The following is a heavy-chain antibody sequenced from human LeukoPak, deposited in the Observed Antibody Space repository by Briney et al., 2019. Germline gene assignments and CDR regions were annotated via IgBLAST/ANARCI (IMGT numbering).Heavy chain of an antibody. CDR2: IYHSGST. D-gene: IGHD6-19*01. Sequence: PSETLSLTCTVSGGSISSGGYYWSWIRQPPGKGLEWIGYIYHSGSTYYNPSLKSRVTISVDRSKNQFSLKLSSVTAADTAVYYCARDLQWLAYDIWGQGTMVTVSS. V-gene: IGHV4-30-2*01. CDR1: GGSISSGGYY. J-gene: IGHJ3*02. CDR3: ARDLQWLAYDI.